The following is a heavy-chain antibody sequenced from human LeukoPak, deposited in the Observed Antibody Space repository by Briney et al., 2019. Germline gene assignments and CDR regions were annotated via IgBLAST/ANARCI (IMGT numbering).Heavy chain of an antibody. V-gene: IGHV4-59*01. D-gene: IGHD3-10*01. CDR1: GGSISSFC. Sequence: SETLSLTCTVSGGSISSFCWSWLRQPPGKGLEWIGYFHYGGGTNYNPSLKSRVTISVDTSKNQLSLKLSSVTAADTAVYYRARGIRGISGSSYFDYWGQGTLVTVSS. CDR3: ARGIRGISGSSYFDY. CDR2: FHYGGGT. J-gene: IGHJ4*02.